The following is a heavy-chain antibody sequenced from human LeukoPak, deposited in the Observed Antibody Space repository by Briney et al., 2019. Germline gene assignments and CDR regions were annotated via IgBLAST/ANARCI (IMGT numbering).Heavy chain of an antibody. J-gene: IGHJ6*02. D-gene: IGHD2/OR15-2a*01. CDR2: IKSKTDGGTT. CDR3: TTFYTLGGMDV. CDR1: GFTFNRAW. V-gene: IGHV3-15*01. Sequence: GGSLRLSCAASGFTFNRAWMTWVRQAPGKGLEWVGRIKSKTDGGTTDYAAPVKGRFTISRDDSKNTLYLQMNSLKTEDTAVYYCTTFYTLGGMDVWGQGTTVTVSS.